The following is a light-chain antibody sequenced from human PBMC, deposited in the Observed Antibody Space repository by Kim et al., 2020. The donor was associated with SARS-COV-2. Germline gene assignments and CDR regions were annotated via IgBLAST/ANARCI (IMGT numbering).Light chain of an antibody. CDR1: QDISNY. V-gene: IGKV1-33*01. J-gene: IGKJ2*01. CDR2: DAS. CDR3: QQYDQRHYT. Sequence: DIQMTQSPSSLSASVGDRVTITCQASQDISNYLNWYQQKPGKAPKLLIYDASNLETGVPSRFSGSGSGTDFTFTIRSLQPEDIEAFCCQQYDQRHYTFGQGTKLEI.